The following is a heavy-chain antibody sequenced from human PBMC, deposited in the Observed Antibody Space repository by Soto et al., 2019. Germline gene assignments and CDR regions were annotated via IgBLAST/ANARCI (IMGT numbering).Heavy chain of an antibody. CDR3: ARDYYDSSGYYYPFA. J-gene: IGHJ5*02. D-gene: IGHD3-22*01. CDR2: ISYDGSNK. CDR1: GFTFSSYA. V-gene: IGHV3-30-3*01. Sequence: PGGSLRLSCAASGFTFSSYAMHWVRQAPGKGLEWVAVISYDGSNKYYADSVKGRFTISRDNSKNTLYLQMNSLRAEDTAVYYCARDYYDSSGYYYPFAWGQGTLVTVSS.